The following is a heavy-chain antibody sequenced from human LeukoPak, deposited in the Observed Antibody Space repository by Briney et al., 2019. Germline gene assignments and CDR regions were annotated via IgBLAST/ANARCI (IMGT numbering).Heavy chain of an antibody. CDR3: ARRLTVVTPDYYFYMDV. D-gene: IGHD4-23*01. V-gene: IGHV1-2*02. CDR1: GYNFTGYY. Sequence: GASVKVSCKASGYNFTGYYMHWVRQAPGQGLEWMGWINPNSGDTNYAQNFQGRVTMTRDTSFSTAYMELSRLRFDDTAMYYCARRLTVVTPDYYFYMDVWGKGTTVTVS. CDR2: INPNSGDT. J-gene: IGHJ6*03.